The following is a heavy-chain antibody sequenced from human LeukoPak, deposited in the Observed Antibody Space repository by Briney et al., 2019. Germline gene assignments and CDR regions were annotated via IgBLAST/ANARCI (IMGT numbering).Heavy chain of an antibody. CDR2: IFPGDSDT. J-gene: IGHJ4*02. CDR3: ARHTTVGGSLRFDY. CDR1: DYSFPTYW. Sequence: GGSLKISFKGSDYSFPTYWIGWARQMPGQGLEWMGIIFPGDSDTRYSPSFQGQVTISADKSISTAYLQWSSLKASDTAMYYCARHTTVGGSLRFDYWGQGTLVTVSS. V-gene: IGHV5-51*01. D-gene: IGHD4-23*01.